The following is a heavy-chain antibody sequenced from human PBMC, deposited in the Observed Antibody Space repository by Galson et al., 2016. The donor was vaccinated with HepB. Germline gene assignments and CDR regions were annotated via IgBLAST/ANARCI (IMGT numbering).Heavy chain of an antibody. CDR1: GDTFSNYA. CDR3: ARGDQLLFDAFEI. CDR2: IIPIFDTT. V-gene: IGHV1-69*06. D-gene: IGHD2-2*01. J-gene: IGHJ3*02. Sequence: SVKVSCKASGDTFSNYAISWVRQAPGQGLEWMGGIIPIFDTTNHAQKFEDRVTISADKSTSTAYMELSSLRSEDTAVYYCARGDQLLFDAFEIWGQGTMVTVSS.